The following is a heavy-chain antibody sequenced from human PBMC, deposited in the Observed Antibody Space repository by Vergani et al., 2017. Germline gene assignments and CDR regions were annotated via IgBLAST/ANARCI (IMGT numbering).Heavy chain of an antibody. CDR2: ISSSSSYI. Sequence: EVQLVESGGGLVQPGRSLRLSCAASGFTFDDYAMHWVRQAPGKGLEWVSSISSSSSYIYYADSVKGRFTISRDNAKNSLYLQMNSLRAEDTAVYYCARDRGYCTNGVCSYFDYWGQGTLVTVSS. D-gene: IGHD2-8*01. J-gene: IGHJ4*02. CDR1: GFTFDDYA. V-gene: IGHV3-21*01. CDR3: ARDRGYCTNGVCSYFDY.